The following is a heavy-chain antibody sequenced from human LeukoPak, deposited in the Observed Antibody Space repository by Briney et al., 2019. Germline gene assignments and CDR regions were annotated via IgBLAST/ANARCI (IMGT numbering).Heavy chain of an antibody. Sequence: GGSLRLSCAASGFTFSSYWMSWVRQAPGKGLEWVANIKQDGSEKYYVDSVKGRFTISRDNAKNSLYLQMNSLRAEDTAVYYCARVATADPTSYCYYGMDVWGQGTTVTVSS. CDR2: IKQDGSEK. CDR3: ARVATADPTSYCYYGMDV. J-gene: IGHJ6*02. CDR1: GFTFSSYW. V-gene: IGHV3-7*01. D-gene: IGHD5-18*01.